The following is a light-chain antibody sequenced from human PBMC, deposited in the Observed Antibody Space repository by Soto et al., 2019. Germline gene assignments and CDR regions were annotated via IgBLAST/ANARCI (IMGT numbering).Light chain of an antibody. Sequence: DIQMTQSPSTLSASVGDRVTITCRASQSISSWLAWYQQKPGKAPKLLIYKASSLESGVPSRFSGSKSGTEFTLTISSLQPDDFATYYCQQYNSYSPYTLGQGTKLESK. CDR2: KAS. V-gene: IGKV1-5*03. J-gene: IGKJ2*01. CDR3: QQYNSYSPYT. CDR1: QSISSW.